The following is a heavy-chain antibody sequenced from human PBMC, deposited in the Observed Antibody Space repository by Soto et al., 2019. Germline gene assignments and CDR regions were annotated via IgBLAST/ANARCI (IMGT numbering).Heavy chain of an antibody. CDR3: ARVSNDFSGNGAFDY. Sequence: SETLSLTCIVSVGSISGYYWIWIRQPPDQGLEWIGYIYVGGSTKYNPSLKSRVTISADTSKNQFSLNLSSVTTADTAVYFCARVSNDFSGNGAFDYWGQGTLVTVSS. D-gene: IGHD6-13*01. CDR2: IYVGGST. J-gene: IGHJ4*02. V-gene: IGHV4-59*01. CDR1: VGSISGYY.